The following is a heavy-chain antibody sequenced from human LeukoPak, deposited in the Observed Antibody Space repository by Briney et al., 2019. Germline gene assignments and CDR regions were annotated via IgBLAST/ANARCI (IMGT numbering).Heavy chain of an antibody. V-gene: IGHV4-39*01. CDR3: ASPSKLVISRGVFDI. J-gene: IGHJ3*02. Sequence: PSETLSLTCTVSGASFSDTTYYWAWIRQPPGKGLEWIASIYFSETKYNPSLKSRITISGDTSKNQFSLKWSSVTAADTAVYYCASPSKLVISRGVFDIWGQGTMVTVSA. CDR2: IYFSET. CDR1: GASFSDTTYY. D-gene: IGHD3-22*01.